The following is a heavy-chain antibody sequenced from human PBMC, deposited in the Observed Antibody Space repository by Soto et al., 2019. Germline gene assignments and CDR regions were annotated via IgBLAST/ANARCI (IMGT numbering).Heavy chain of an antibody. CDR3: ARERRRGGGDGWYFYYYYGMDV. Sequence: GASVKVSCKASGYTFTSYYMHWVRQAPGQGLEWMGIINPSGGSTSYAQKFKGRVTMTRDTSTSTVYMELSSLRSEDTAVYYCARERRRGGGDGWYFYYYYGMDVWGQGTTVTVSS. V-gene: IGHV1-46*01. D-gene: IGHD6-19*01. J-gene: IGHJ6*02. CDR1: GYTFTSYY. CDR2: INPSGGST.